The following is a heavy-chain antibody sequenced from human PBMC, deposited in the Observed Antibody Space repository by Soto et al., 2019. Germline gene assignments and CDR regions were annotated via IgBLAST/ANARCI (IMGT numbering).Heavy chain of an antibody. V-gene: IGHV3-30-3*01. CDR1: GFTFSSYA. CDR2: ISYDGSNK. CDR3: ARVKGKISPYDY. D-gene: IGHD3-10*01. Sequence: QVQLVESGGGVVQPGRSLRLSCAASGFTFSSYAMHWVHQAPGKGLEWVAVISYDGSNKYYADSVKGRFTISRDNSKNTLYLQMNSLRAEDTAVYYCARVKGKISPYDYWGQGTLVTVSS. J-gene: IGHJ4*02.